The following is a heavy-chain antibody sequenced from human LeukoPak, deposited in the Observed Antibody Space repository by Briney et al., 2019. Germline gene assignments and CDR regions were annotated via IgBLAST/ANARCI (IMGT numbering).Heavy chain of an antibody. CDR1: GGSISSYY. CDR2: IYYSGNT. J-gene: IGHJ4*02. V-gene: IGHV4-59*08. CDR3: ARLLRGSYFFDY. Sequence: SSETLSLTCTVSGGSISSYYWSWIRQPPGKGLEWIGYIYYSGNTNYNPSLKSRVTISVDTSKNQFSLKLSSVTAADTAVYYCARLLRGSYFFDYWGQGTLVTVSS. D-gene: IGHD1-26*01.